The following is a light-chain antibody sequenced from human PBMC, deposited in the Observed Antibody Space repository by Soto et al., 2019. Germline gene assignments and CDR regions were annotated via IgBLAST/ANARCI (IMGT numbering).Light chain of an antibody. Sequence: QAVVTQEPSLTVSPGGTVTLTCASSTGAVTSGHYPNWFQQKPGQAPRALIYSTNNKHSWTHARFSGSLLGGKAALTLSAVQPAEEAEYFCLLYSGGAYLFGTGTKVTV. CDR1: TGAVTSGHY. CDR3: LLYSGGAYL. V-gene: IGLV7-43*01. CDR2: STN. J-gene: IGLJ1*01.